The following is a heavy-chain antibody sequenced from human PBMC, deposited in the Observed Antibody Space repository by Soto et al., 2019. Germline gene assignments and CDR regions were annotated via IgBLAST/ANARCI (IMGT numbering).Heavy chain of an antibody. J-gene: IGHJ4*02. CDR3: AGYYDILTGFDY. D-gene: IGHD3-9*01. V-gene: IGHV3-21*01. Sequence: GGSLRLSCAASGFTFSSYSMNWVRQAPGKGLEWVSSISSSSSYIYYADSVKGRFTISRGNAKNSLYLQMNSLRAEDTAVYYCAGYYDILTGFDYWGQGTLVTVSS. CDR1: GFTFSSYS. CDR2: ISSSSSYI.